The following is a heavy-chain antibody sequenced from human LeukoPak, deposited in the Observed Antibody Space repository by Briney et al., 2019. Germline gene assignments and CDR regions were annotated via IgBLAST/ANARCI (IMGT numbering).Heavy chain of an antibody. Sequence: GGSLRLSCAASGFTFSSYAMSWVRQAQGKGLEWVSAISGRGYSTYYADSVKGRFTISRDNSKNTLYLQMNSLRAEDTAIYYCAKEAGYSGYDYPDYWGQGTLVTVSS. V-gene: IGHV3-23*01. D-gene: IGHD5-12*01. CDR1: GFTFSSYA. CDR3: AKEAGYSGYDYPDY. J-gene: IGHJ4*02. CDR2: ISGRGYST.